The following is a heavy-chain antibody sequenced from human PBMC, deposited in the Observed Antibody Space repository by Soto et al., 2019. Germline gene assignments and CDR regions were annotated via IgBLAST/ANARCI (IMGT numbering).Heavy chain of an antibody. J-gene: IGHJ5*02. Sequence: GASVKVSCKASGGTFSSYAISWVRQAPGQGLEWMGGIIPYIGKTNYAQKLQGRVTMTTDTSTSTAYMELRSLRSDDTAVYYCARNDIVVVPAAISWFDPWGQGTLVTVSS. CDR1: GGTFSSYA. D-gene: IGHD2-2*01. V-gene: IGHV1-18*01. CDR2: IIPYIGKT. CDR3: ARNDIVVVPAAISWFDP.